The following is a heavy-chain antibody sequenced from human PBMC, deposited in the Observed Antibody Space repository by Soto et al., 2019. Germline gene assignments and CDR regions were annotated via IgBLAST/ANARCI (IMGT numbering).Heavy chain of an antibody. V-gene: IGHV3-30*04. D-gene: IGHD2-15*01. J-gene: IGHJ4*02. CDR1: GFTFSSYS. CDR2: ISFAGNNK. CDR3: ARDRQKALVVVAATGGFDY. Sequence: QVQLVESGGGVVQPGRSLRLSCAVSGFTFSSYSMHWVRQDPDMGLEWVAFISFAGNNKYYADSVKGRFTISRDNSNNMGYLEMNSLSPDDTAVYYCARDRQKALVVVAATGGFDYWGQGTPVTVSS.